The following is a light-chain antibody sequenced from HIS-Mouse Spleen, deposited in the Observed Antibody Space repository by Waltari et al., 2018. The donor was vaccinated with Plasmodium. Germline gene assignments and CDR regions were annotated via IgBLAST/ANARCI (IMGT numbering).Light chain of an antibody. Sequence: DIQMTQSPSSLSASVGDRVTITCRTSQSISSYLNWYHQKPGKAPKLLIYDASSLQSGVPSRCSVSGSGTDFTLTNSSLQPEECETDDRKESYSNPATFGGGTKEEIK. CDR1: QSISSY. CDR3: KESYSNPAT. V-gene: IGKV1-39*01. J-gene: IGKJ4*01. CDR2: DAS.